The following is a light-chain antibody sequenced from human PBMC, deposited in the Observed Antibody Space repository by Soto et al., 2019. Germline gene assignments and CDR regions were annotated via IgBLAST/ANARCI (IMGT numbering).Light chain of an antibody. Sequence: ETVLSQSPGTLSLSPGERATLSCRASQRVSRNFLAWYQQKPGQAPKILIYGASNRATAISDRFSGSGSGTDFTLTISRLEPEDSAVYYCHQYGASPRTFGRGTKVEIK. CDR3: HQYGASPRT. CDR2: GAS. CDR1: QRVSRNF. V-gene: IGKV3-20*01. J-gene: IGKJ4*02.